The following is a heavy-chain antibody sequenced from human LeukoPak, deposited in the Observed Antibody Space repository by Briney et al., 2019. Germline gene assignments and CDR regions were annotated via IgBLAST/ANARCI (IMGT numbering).Heavy chain of an antibody. J-gene: IGHJ4*02. D-gene: IGHD3-16*01. CDR1: GGSFSGYY. CDR2: INHSGST. Sequence: KPSENLSPTRAVYGGSFSGYYWSWIRQPPGKGLEWIGEINHSGSTNYNPSLKSRVTISVDTSKNQFSLKLSSVTAADTAVYYCARTRGMSYWGQGTLVTVSS. CDR3: ARTRGMSY. V-gene: IGHV4-34*01.